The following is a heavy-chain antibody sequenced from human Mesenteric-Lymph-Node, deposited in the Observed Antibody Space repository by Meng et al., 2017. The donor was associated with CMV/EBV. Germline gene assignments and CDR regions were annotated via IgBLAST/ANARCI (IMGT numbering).Heavy chain of an antibody. CDR1: GFTFSNAW. V-gene: IGHV3-15*01. Sequence: GGSLRLSCAASGFTFSNAWMTWVRQAPGKGLEWVGRVKSKADGGTTDYAAPVKGRFTISRDDSENTLYLQMTSLKTEDTAVYYCTTRTSGDYYDRSGYYYWGQGTLVTVSS. CDR2: VKSKADGGTT. D-gene: IGHD3-22*01. J-gene: IGHJ4*02. CDR3: TTRTSGDYYDRSGYYY.